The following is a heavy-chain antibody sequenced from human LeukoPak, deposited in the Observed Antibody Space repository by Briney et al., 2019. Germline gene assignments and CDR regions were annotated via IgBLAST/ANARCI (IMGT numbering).Heavy chain of an antibody. CDR1: GFTFSSSA. CDR2: INNVGSHI. J-gene: IGHJ4*02. D-gene: IGHD1-1*01. CDR3: ARDGRYFDY. V-gene: IGHV3-21*01. Sequence: PGGSLRLSCAASGFTFSSSAMNWVRQAPGKGLEWVSSINNVGSHIYYAGSVRGRFTISRDNAKNSLYLQMNSLRAEDTAVYYCARDGRYFDYWGQGTLVTVSS.